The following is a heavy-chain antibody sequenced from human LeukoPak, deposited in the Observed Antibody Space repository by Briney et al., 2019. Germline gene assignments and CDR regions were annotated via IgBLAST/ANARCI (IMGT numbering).Heavy chain of an antibody. D-gene: IGHD3-10*01. J-gene: IGHJ4*02. Sequence: GGSLRLSCAASGFTFNYAWMSWVRQVPGKGLEWVGQTVSEIDGGTTDYAAPVKGRFTISRDDSKNTLFLHVNSLKTEDTAVYYCTTGNFGPYWGQGTLVTVSS. CDR3: TTGNFGPY. V-gene: IGHV3-15*04. CDR2: TVSEIDGGTT. CDR1: GFTFNYAW.